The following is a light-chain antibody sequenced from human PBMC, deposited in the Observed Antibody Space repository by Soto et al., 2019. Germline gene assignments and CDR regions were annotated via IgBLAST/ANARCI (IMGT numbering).Light chain of an antibody. V-gene: IGKV3-20*01. J-gene: IGKJ2*01. CDR2: GAS. CDR3: QQYGSSPYT. CDR1: QSISFNS. Sequence: EIVLTQSPGTLSLSPGERATLSCRASQSISFNSLAWYQQKPDQAPSLLISGASTRATGIPTRFSGSGSGTDFTLTISGLAPEDFAVYFCQQYGSSPYTFGQGTNVEIK.